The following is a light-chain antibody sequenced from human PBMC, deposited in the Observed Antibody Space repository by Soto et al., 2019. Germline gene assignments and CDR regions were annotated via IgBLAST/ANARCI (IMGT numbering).Light chain of an antibody. J-gene: IGKJ1*01. Sequence: DIQMTQSPSTLSASVEDRVTITCRASQSLDSWLAWYQQKPGKPPKLLIYKTSILEFGVPSRFSGSGSGTLFTLTISSLQPDDFATYYCQQYNTLSTFGQGTKVEIK. CDR1: QSLDSW. V-gene: IGKV1-5*03. CDR2: KTS. CDR3: QQYNTLST.